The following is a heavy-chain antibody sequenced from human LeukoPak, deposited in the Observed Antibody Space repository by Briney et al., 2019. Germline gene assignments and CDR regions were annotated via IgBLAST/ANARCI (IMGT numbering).Heavy chain of an antibody. V-gene: IGHV1-69*04. CDR2: IIPTFDVA. D-gene: IGHD3-16*02. Sequence: SSVKVSCKASGDNFSSYVITWVRQAPGQGLEWMGRIIPTFDVANFAQIFKGRVTITADKSTNTAHLELSSLRSEDTAAYYCAREGVYSPDPSSYHRHAFDVWGKGTVVIVSS. CDR1: GDNFSSYV. J-gene: IGHJ3*01. CDR3: AREGVYSPDPSSYHRHAFDV.